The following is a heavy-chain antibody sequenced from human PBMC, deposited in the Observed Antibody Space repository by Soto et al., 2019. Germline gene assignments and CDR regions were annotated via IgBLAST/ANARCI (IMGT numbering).Heavy chain of an antibody. Sequence: SVKVSCKASGFPFTSSAVQWVRQARGQRLEWIGWTVVGRGNTDYAQKFQDRVTFTRDMSTTTAYMELSSLRSEDTAVYYCAAFAYYGFWSGYSFDYWGQGTLVTVSS. CDR1: GFPFTSSA. D-gene: IGHD3-3*01. J-gene: IGHJ4*02. V-gene: IGHV1-58*01. CDR2: TVVGRGNT. CDR3: AAFAYYGFWSGYSFDY.